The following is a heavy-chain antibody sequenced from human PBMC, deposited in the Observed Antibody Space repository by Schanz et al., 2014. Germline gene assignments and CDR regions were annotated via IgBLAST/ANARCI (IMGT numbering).Heavy chain of an antibody. J-gene: IGHJ4*02. V-gene: IGHV1-18*01. CDR2: ISAYNGHT. Sequence: QVQLVQSGPEVKKPGSSVKVSCKASGGTFSSFGINWVRQAPGQGLEWMGWISAYNGHTNYAQKVQGRVTMTTDTSTGTAYMELRSLRSDDTAVYYCARDRTFDYWGQGTLVTVSS. CDR3: ARDRTFDY. CDR1: GGTFSSFG.